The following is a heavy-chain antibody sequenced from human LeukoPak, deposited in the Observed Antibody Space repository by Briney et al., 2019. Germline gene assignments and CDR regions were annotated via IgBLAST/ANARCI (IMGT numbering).Heavy chain of an antibody. D-gene: IGHD4-23*01. Sequence: ASVKVSCKASGYTFTGYYIHWVRQAPGQGLEWMGWINPKSGGTNYAQKFQGRVTMTRDTSITTAYMELSRLRFDDTAVYYCARVGVATTAVIPDYFDHWGQGTLVTVSS. CDR1: GYTFTGYY. J-gene: IGHJ4*02. CDR2: INPKSGGT. CDR3: ARVGVATTAVIPDYFDH. V-gene: IGHV1-2*02.